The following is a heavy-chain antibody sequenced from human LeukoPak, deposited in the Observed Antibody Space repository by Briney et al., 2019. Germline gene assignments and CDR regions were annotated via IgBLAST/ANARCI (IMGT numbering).Heavy chain of an antibody. V-gene: IGHV3-53*01. CDR1: GFTVSNNY. CDR2: IYVGGSA. Sequence: GGSLRLSCAASGFTVSNNYMSWVRQTPGKGLEWVSVIYVGGSAYYADSVKGRFTISGDSSKNTLYLQMNSLRAEDTAVYYCARLKIDGTHFDYWGQGTLVTVSS. CDR3: ARLKIDGTHFDY. J-gene: IGHJ4*02. D-gene: IGHD3-9*01.